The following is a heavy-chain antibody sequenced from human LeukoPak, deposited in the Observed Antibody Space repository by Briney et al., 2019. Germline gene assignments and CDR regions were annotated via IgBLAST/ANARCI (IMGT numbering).Heavy chain of an antibody. CDR2: INHSGST. V-gene: IGHV4-34*01. J-gene: IGHJ6*02. Sequence: SETLSLTCAVYGGSFSGYYWSWIRQPPGKGLEWIGEINHSGSTNYNPSLKSRVTISVDTSENQFSLKLSSVTAADTAVYYCARAPKIQLERYYYYYYGMDVWGQGTTVTVSS. CDR3: ARAPKIQLERYYYYYYGMDV. D-gene: IGHD5-18*01. CDR1: GGSFSGYY.